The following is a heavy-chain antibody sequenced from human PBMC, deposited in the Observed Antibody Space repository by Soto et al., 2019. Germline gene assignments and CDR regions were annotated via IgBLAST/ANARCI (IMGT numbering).Heavy chain of an antibody. Sequence: QVQLVQSGAEVKKPGASVKVSCKASGYTFTSYAMHWVRQAPGQRLEWMGWINAGNGNTKYSQKFQGRVTITRDTSASTVYMELSRRRSEDTAVYYCAREVGAYYDFWSGFTLFQPSYGMDVWGQGTTVTVSS. J-gene: IGHJ6*02. V-gene: IGHV1-3*01. CDR1: GYTFTSYA. D-gene: IGHD3-3*01. CDR3: AREVGAYYDFWSGFTLFQPSYGMDV. CDR2: INAGNGNT.